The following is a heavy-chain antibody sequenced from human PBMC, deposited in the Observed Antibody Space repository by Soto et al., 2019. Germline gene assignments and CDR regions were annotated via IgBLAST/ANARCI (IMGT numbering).Heavy chain of an antibody. CDR3: ARPFSSNNWFDP. CDR2: IYHSGST. Sequence: PSETLSLTCTVSGGSISTYYWSWVRQPPGKGLEWIGYIYHSGSTYYNPSLKSRITISVDTSKNQFSLKLSSVTAADTAVYYCARPFSSNNWFDPWGQGLLVTVSS. J-gene: IGHJ5*02. V-gene: IGHV4-59*06. CDR1: GGSISTYY. D-gene: IGHD2-2*01.